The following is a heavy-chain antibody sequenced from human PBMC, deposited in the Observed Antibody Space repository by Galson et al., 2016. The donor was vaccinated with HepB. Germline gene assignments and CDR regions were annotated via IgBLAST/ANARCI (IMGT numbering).Heavy chain of an antibody. Sequence: SVKVSCKASGGTFSSNVFSWVRLAPGQGLEWLGGIIPSFATPSYAQKFQGRVTINADESTSTAYMELTSLRSEDTAVYYCATDGDFLSGLHYRGQGTLVTVSS. D-gene: IGHD3-3*01. CDR1: GGTFSSNV. V-gene: IGHV1-69*13. J-gene: IGHJ4*02. CDR3: ATDGDFLSGLHY. CDR2: IIPSFATP.